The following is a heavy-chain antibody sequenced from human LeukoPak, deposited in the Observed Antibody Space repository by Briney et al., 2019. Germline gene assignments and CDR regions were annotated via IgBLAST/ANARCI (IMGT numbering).Heavy chain of an antibody. V-gene: IGHV3-48*01. CDR2: IGSTSSTI. J-gene: IGHJ3*01. Sequence: AGGSLRLFCAASGFSFSNYNMNWVRQAPGKGLESVSYIGSTSSTIHYADSVEGRFTISRDHAKSSLYLQMNSLRAEDTAVYYCARESPWGFDAFDVWGQGTVVTVSS. CDR3: ARESPWGFDAFDV. CDR1: GFSFSNYN. D-gene: IGHD7-27*01.